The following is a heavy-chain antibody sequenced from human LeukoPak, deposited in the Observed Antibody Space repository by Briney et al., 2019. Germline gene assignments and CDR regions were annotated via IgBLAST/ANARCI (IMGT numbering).Heavy chain of an antibody. D-gene: IGHD4-17*01. Sequence: PGGSLRLSCAASGFTFSSYGMHWVRQAPGKGLEWVAVIWYDGSNKYYADSVKGRFTISRDNSKNTLYLQMNSLRAEDTAVYYCARGGYGDPLEPDLPDDYWGQGTLVTVSS. J-gene: IGHJ4*02. CDR2: IWYDGSNK. V-gene: IGHV3-33*01. CDR1: GFTFSSYG. CDR3: ARGGYGDPLEPDLPDDY.